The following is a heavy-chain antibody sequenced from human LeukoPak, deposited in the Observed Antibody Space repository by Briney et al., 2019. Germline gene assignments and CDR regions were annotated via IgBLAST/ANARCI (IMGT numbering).Heavy chain of an antibody. Sequence: GGSLRLSCAASGFTFSSYEMNWVRQAPGKGLEWVSYISSSGSTIYYADSVKGRFTISRDNAKNSLYLQMDSLRAEDTAVYYCARDCGGGSCYGPYDAFYIWGQGTMVTVSS. D-gene: IGHD2-15*01. CDR1: GFTFSSYE. J-gene: IGHJ3*02. CDR2: ISSSGSTI. CDR3: ARDCGGGSCYGPYDAFYI. V-gene: IGHV3-48*03.